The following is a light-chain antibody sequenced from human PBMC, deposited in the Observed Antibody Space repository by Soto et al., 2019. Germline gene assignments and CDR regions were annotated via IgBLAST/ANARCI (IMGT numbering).Light chain of an antibody. CDR2: EVS. J-gene: IGLJ1*01. CDR1: SSDVGSYNL. Sequence: QSALTQPASVSGSPGQSITISCTGTSSDVGSYNLVSWYQQHPGKAPKLMIYEVSKRPSGVSNRFSGSKSGNTASLTISGLQAEDEADYYCCSYAGSSTSFFGTGTQLTVL. CDR3: CSYAGSSTSF. V-gene: IGLV2-23*02.